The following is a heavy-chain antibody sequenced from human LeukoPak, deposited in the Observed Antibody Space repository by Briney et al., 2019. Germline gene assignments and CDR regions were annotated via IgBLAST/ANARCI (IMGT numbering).Heavy chain of an antibody. Sequence: PGGSLRHPCAASGFPFSNYWMHWVRQDPGKGLVWVPFINPYGRTTNYADSVKGRFTIARDNAKNALYLQMNSLRAEDTAVYYCAKDLHYGSADYWGQGTLVTVSS. CDR1: GFPFSNYW. J-gene: IGHJ4*02. CDR3: AKDLHYGSADY. CDR2: INPYGRTT. V-gene: IGHV3-74*01. D-gene: IGHD3-10*01.